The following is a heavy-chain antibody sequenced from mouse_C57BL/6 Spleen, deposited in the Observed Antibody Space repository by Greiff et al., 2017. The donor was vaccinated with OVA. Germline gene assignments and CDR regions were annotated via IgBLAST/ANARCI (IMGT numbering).Heavy chain of an antibody. CDR3: ARKAWDY. CDR1: GYTFTSYW. CDR2: IDPSDSYT. V-gene: IGHV1-69*01. J-gene: IGHJ2*01. Sequence: QVQLQQPGAELVMPGASVKLSCKASGYTFTSYWMHWVKPRPGQGLEWIGEIDPSDSYTNYNQKFKGKSTLTVDKSSSTAYMQLSSLTSEDSAVYYCARKAWDYWGQGTTLTVSS.